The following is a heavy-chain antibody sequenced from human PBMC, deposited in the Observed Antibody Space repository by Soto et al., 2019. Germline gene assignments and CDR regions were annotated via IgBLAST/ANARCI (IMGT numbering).Heavy chain of an antibody. CDR3: ARVGYYDFWSGPWDGMDV. Sequence: PSETLSLTCTVSGGSISSSSYYWGWIRQPPGKGLEWIGSIYYSRSTYYNPSLKSRATISVDTSKNQFSLKLSSVTAADTAVYYCARVGYYDFWSGPWDGMDVWGQGTTVTVSS. CDR1: GGSISSSSYY. CDR2: IYYSRST. V-gene: IGHV4-39*01. J-gene: IGHJ6*02. D-gene: IGHD3-3*01.